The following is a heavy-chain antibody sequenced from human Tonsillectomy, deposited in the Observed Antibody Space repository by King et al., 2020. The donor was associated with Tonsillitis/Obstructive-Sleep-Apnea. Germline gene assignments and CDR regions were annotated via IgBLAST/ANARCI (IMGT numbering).Heavy chain of an antibody. Sequence: VQLVESGGGLIQPGGSLRLSCAVSGFSDSKNYMSWVRQAPGKGLEWVSVIYGGDKTHYADSVKGRFTISRDIFKNTVYLQMNSLRVEDSAVYYCARDGELQWLATFDYWGRGTLVIVSS. J-gene: IGHJ4*02. V-gene: IGHV3-53*01. CDR1: GFSDSKNY. CDR2: IYGGDKT. D-gene: IGHD6-19*01. CDR3: ARDGELQWLATFDY.